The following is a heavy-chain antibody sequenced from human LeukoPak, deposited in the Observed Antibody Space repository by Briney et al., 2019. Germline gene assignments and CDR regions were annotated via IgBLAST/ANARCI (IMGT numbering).Heavy chain of an antibody. J-gene: IGHJ4*02. CDR2: ISAYNGNT. Sequence: ASVKVSCKASGYTFTSYGISWVRQAPGQGLEWMGWISAYNGNTNYAQKLQGRVTMTTDTSTSTAYMELRSLRSGDTAVYYCARDGYYYDSSGYPVDYWGQGTLVTVSS. CDR1: GYTFTSYG. D-gene: IGHD3-22*01. CDR3: ARDGYYYDSSGYPVDY. V-gene: IGHV1-18*01.